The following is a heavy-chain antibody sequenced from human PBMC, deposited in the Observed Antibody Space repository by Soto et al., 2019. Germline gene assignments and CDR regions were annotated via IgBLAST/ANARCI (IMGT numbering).Heavy chain of an antibody. CDR2: IYYSGST. D-gene: IGHD3-22*01. J-gene: IGHJ3*02. CDR1: CGSISSGGYY. Sequence: SETLSLTCTFSCGSISSGGYYWSWIRQHPGKGLEWIGYIYYSGSTYYNPSLKSRVTISVDTSRNQFSLKLSSVTAADTAVYYCATYDSTSGFSSRHAFDIWGQGTMVTVSS. V-gene: IGHV4-31*03. CDR3: ATYDSTSGFSSRHAFDI.